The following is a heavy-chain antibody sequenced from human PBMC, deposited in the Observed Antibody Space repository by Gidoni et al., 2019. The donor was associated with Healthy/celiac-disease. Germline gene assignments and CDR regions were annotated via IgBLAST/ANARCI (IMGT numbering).Heavy chain of an antibody. D-gene: IGHD3-22*01. Sequence: QVQLVESGGGVVEPGRSLRLSWAASGFTCSSNGMHWVRQAPGKGLEWVAVISYDGSNKYYADSVKGRFTISRDNSKNTLYLQMNSLRAEDTAVYYCARDLYYYDSSGYFYCDYWGQGTLVTVSS. V-gene: IGHV3-30*01. J-gene: IGHJ4*02. CDR1: GFTCSSNG. CDR3: ARDLYYYDSSGYFYCDY. CDR2: ISYDGSNK.